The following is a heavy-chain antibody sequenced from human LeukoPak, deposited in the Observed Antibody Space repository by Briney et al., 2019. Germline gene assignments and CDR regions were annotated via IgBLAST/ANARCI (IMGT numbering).Heavy chain of an antibody. CDR2: ISGSSSYI. D-gene: IGHD4-17*01. Sequence: GGSLRLSCAASGFTFSSYSMNWVRQAPGKGLEWVSSISGSSSYIYYADSVKGRFTISRDNAKNSLYLQMNSLRAEDTAVYYCARDLGYGDYVYYYYGMDVWGQGTTVTVSS. J-gene: IGHJ6*02. CDR1: GFTFSSYS. V-gene: IGHV3-21*01. CDR3: ARDLGYGDYVYYYYGMDV.